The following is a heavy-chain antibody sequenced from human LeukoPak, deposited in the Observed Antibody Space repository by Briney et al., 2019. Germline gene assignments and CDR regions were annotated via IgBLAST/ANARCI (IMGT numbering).Heavy chain of an antibody. CDR3: AREYSYGYFDY. J-gene: IGHJ4*02. Sequence: PSETLSFTCAVSGDSISSDIWWNWVRQPPGKGLEWIGEIHHSGGINYNPSLKSRVTISLDKSKNQFSLKLSSVTAANTAMYYCAREYSYGYFDYWGQGTLVTVSS. CDR1: GDSISSDIW. CDR2: IHHSGGI. D-gene: IGHD5-18*01. V-gene: IGHV4-4*02.